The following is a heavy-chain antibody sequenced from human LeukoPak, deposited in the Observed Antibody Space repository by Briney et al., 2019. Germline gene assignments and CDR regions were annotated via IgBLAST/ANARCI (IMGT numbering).Heavy chain of an antibody. CDR1: GFIVSSNY. J-gene: IGHJ6*02. CDR3: ARGGGLDV. CDR2: LYRGVSI. D-gene: IGHD3-16*01. V-gene: IGHV3-53*01. Sequence: GGSLRLSCAASGFIVSSNYMSWVRQAPGRGLEWVSTLYRGVSITYADSVKGRFTISGDNSKNSLYLQMSNLRAEDTAVYFCARGGGLDVWGQGATVTVSS.